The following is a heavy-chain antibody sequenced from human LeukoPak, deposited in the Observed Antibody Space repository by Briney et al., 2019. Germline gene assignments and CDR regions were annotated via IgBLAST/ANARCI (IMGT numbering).Heavy chain of an antibody. CDR3: AKDPYSSGPYNWFDP. D-gene: IGHD6-19*01. V-gene: IGHV3-30*02. CDR2: IRYDGSNK. J-gene: IGHJ5*02. CDR1: GFTFSSYG. Sequence: GGSLRLSCAASGFTFSSYGMHWVRQAPGKGLEWAAFIRYDGSNKYYADSVKGLFTISRDNSKNTLYLQMNRLRAEDTAVYYCAKDPYSSGPYNWFDPWGQGTLVTVSS.